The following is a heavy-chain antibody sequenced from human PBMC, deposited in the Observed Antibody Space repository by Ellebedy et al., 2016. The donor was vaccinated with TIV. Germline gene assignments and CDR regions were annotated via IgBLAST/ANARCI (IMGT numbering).Heavy chain of an antibody. V-gene: IGHV4-59*08. Sequence: MPSETLSLTCTVSGGSISSYYWNWIRQPPGKGLEWIAYIFYSGSTNYNPSLKSRLTISLDTSKNQFSLRLSSVTAADPAVYYCARSPSYSSGWYPDLEEYYYYGMDVWGQGTTVTVSS. J-gene: IGHJ6*02. CDR3: ARSPSYSSGWYPDLEEYYYYGMDV. D-gene: IGHD6-19*01. CDR1: GGSISSYY. CDR2: IFYSGST.